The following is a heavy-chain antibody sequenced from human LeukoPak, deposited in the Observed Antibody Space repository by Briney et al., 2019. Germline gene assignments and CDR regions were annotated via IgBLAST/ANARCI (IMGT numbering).Heavy chain of an antibody. CDR1: GGTFSSYA. D-gene: IGHD2-15*01. CDR2: IIPIFGTA. V-gene: IGHV1-69*06. CDR3: AREHCSGGSCYSIYYYYYMDV. Sequence: ASVKVSCKASGGTFSSYAISWVRQAPGQGLEWMGGIIPIFGTANYAQKFQGRVTITADKSTSTAYMELSSLRSEDTAVYYCAREHCSGGSCYSIYYYYYMDVWGKGTTVTVSS. J-gene: IGHJ6*03.